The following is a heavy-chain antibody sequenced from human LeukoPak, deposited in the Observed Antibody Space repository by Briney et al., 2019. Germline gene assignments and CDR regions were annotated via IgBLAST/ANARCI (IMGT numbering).Heavy chain of an antibody. V-gene: IGHV3-30*04. CDR2: ISYDGSNK. D-gene: IGHD2-2*01. Sequence: GRSLRLSCAASGFTFSSYAMHWVRQAPGKGLEWVAVISYDGSNKYYADSVKGRFTISRDNSKNTLYLQMNSLRAEDTAVYYCARRVRVVEGYYYMDVWGKGTTVTISS. CDR1: GFTFSSYA. J-gene: IGHJ6*03. CDR3: ARRVRVVEGYYYMDV.